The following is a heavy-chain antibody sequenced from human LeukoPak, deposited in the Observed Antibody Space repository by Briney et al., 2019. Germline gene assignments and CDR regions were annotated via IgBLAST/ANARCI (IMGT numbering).Heavy chain of an antibody. D-gene: IGHD3-16*01. CDR2: INPNRGGT. CDR3: ARLGSSDI. CDR1: ANTFTGYY. V-gene: IGHV1-2*02. Sequence: ASVKVSCKASANTFTGYYMHWVRQAPGQGLEWMGWINPNRGGTNYAQKFHGRVTMTRDTSISTAYMQLSRLTSGDTAVYYCARLGSSDIWGQGTMVSVSS. J-gene: IGHJ3*02.